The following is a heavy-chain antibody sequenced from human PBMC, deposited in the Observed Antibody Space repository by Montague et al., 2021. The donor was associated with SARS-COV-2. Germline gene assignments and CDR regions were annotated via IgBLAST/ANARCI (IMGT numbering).Heavy chain of an antibody. Sequence: PALVKPTQTLTLTCTFSGFSLSSSGMSVTWIRQPSGKALEWLARIDWDNDKYYSTSLKTSLTITKDTSKNQVVLTVTNLDPSDTATYYCARIVSLVVQGDTPQMYYFGLDAWGQGTTDIGSS. CDR1: GFSLSSSGMS. CDR2: IDWDNDK. D-gene: IGHD1-1*01. V-gene: IGHV2-70*11. J-gene: IGHJ6*02. CDR3: ARIVSLVVQGDTPQMYYFGLDA.